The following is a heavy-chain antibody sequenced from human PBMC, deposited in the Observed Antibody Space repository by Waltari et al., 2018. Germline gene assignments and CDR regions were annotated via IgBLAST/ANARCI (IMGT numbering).Heavy chain of an antibody. J-gene: IGHJ3*02. CDR3: ARDRSSGHISPLAYSYGSGDAFDI. CDR1: GGSISSGGYY. V-gene: IGHV4-31*03. D-gene: IGHD5-18*01. Sequence: QVQLQESGPGLVKPSQTLSLTCTVSGGSISSGGYYWSWIRQHPGKGLEWIGYIYYSGSTYYNPSLKSRVTISVDTSKNQFSLKLSSVTAADTAVYYCARDRSSGHISPLAYSYGSGDAFDIWGQGTMVTVSS. CDR2: IYYSGST.